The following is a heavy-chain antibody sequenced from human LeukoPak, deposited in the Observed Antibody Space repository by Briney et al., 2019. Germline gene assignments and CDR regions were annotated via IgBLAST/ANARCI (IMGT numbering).Heavy chain of an antibody. V-gene: IGHV3-48*03. CDR2: ISSSGSTT. Sequence: GGSLRLSCAASGFTFSSYEMNWVRQAPGKGLEWVSYISSSGSTTYYADSVKGRFTISRDNAKNSLYLQMNSLRAEDTVVYYCARDRDSGSSNWFDPWGQGTLVTVSS. J-gene: IGHJ5*02. D-gene: IGHD1-26*01. CDR1: GFTFSSYE. CDR3: ARDRDSGSSNWFDP.